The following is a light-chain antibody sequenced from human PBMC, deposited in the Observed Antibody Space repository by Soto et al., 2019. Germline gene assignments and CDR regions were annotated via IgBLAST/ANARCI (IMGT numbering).Light chain of an antibody. J-gene: IGKJ1*01. V-gene: IGKV3-15*01. CDR1: QSVSSN. CDR3: QQYNNWPWT. Sequence: EIVMTQSPATLSVSPGERGTLSCRASQSVSSNLAWYQKKPGQAPRLLIYGASTRATGIPARFSGSRSGTEFTLTIPSLQSEDFAVYYCQQYNNWPWTFGQGTKVEIK. CDR2: GAS.